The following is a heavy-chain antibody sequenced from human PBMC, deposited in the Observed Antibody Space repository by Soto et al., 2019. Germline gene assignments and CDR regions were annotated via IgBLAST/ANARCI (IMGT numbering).Heavy chain of an antibody. D-gene: IGHD3-22*01. Sequence: EASVKVSCKASGYTFTSYGISWVRQAPGQGLEWMGWISAYNGNTNYAQKLQGRVTMTTDTSTSTAYMELRSLRSDDTAVYYCARRSDSSGYGYFHHWRHGTLVTAPQ. V-gene: IGHV1-18*01. CDR1: GYTFTSYG. CDR3: ARRSDSSGYGYFHH. CDR2: ISAYNGNT. J-gene: IGHJ1*01.